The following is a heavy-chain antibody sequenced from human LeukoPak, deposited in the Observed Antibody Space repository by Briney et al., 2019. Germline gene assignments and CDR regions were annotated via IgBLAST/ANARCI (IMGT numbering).Heavy chain of an antibody. CDR1: GESISMSVVG. V-gene: IGHV6-1*01. D-gene: IGHD1-26*01. J-gene: IGHJ4*02. Sequence: SQTLSLTFDIFGESISMSVVGWNWVRQSPSRGLEWLGSTYYRSQWYYDYAASVAPRISIQPAPAKNQVSLQLNSVSPDDAAVYYCARVQHLGQGFHFWGQGSLVTVSS. CDR2: TYYRSQWYY. CDR3: ARVQHLGQGFHF.